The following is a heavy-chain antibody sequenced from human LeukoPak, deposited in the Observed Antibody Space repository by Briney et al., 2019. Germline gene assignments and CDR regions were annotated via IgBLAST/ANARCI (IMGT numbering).Heavy chain of an antibody. CDR2: IKQDGSEK. Sequence: GGSLRLSCVASGFTFSTYAMNWVRQAPGKGLEWVANIKQDGSEKYYVDSVKGRFTISRDNAKNSLYLQMNSLRAEDTAVYYCAGSIAGHFDYWGQGTLVTVSS. CDR1: GFTFSTYA. D-gene: IGHD6-6*01. V-gene: IGHV3-7*01. J-gene: IGHJ4*02. CDR3: AGSIAGHFDY.